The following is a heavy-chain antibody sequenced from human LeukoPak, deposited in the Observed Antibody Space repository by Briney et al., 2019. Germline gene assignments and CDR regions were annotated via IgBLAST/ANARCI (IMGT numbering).Heavy chain of an antibody. CDR2: IIIYNNYA. CDR1: GYTFVNYG. Sequence: ASVKVSCKASGYTFVNYGISWVRQAPGQGLEWMGWIIIYNNYANIAQNFQGRVSMTTDRSTSTAYLELSSLRSEDTAVYYCARTDPSDYGDSDASDYYYYYMDVWGKGTTVTVSS. D-gene: IGHD4-17*01. J-gene: IGHJ6*03. CDR3: ARTDPSDYGDSDASDYYYYYMDV. V-gene: IGHV1-18*01.